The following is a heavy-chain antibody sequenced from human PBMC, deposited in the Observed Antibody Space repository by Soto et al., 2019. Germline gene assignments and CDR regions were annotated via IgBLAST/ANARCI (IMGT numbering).Heavy chain of an antibody. V-gene: IGHV3-11*04. D-gene: IGHD1-26*01. CDR2: ISDDGYTI. Sequence: PGGSLRLSCATSGFTFSDFYMSWVRQAPGKGPEWVSYISDDGYTIYYADSVKGRFTISRDNDKNTLYLQLDSLRVEDTAMYYCTRGPRPSSSGTGAYWGPGTQVTVSS. CDR3: TRGPRPSSSGTGAY. J-gene: IGHJ4*02. CDR1: GFTFSDFY.